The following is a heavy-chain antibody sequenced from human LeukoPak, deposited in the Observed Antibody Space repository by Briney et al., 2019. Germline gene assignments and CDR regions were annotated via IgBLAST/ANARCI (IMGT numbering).Heavy chain of an antibody. Sequence: PGGSLRLSCAASGFTFSSYGMHWVRQAPGKGLEWVAFIRHDGSNKYYADSVKGRFTISRDNSKNTLYLQMNSLRAEDTAVYYCAKPPAGKTQYSSSWYGHYFDYWGQGTLVTVSS. V-gene: IGHV3-30*02. CDR2: IRHDGSNK. CDR3: AKPPAGKTQYSSSWYGHYFDY. D-gene: IGHD6-13*01. CDR1: GFTFSSYG. J-gene: IGHJ4*02.